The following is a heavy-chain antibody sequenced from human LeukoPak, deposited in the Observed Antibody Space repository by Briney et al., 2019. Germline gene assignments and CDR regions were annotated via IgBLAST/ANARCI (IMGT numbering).Heavy chain of an antibody. CDR1: GSTFTGAY. CDR3: ARVLFNSGYDY. D-gene: IGHD3-9*01. Sequence: ASVKVSCKPSGSTFTGAYMHWVRQAPGQGLEWMGWINPNSGETKFAQKFQGRVTMTRDTSISTVYMDLGGLRSDDTAVYYCARVLFNSGYDYWGQGSLVTISS. V-gene: IGHV1-2*02. J-gene: IGHJ4*02. CDR2: INPNSGET.